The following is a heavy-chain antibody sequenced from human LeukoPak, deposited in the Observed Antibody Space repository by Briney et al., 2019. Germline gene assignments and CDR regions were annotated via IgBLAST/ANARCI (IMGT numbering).Heavy chain of an antibody. CDR3: ARDRYYYDSSGYSDAFDI. J-gene: IGHJ3*02. CDR1: GGTFSSYA. Sequence: SVKVSCKASGGTFSSYAISWVRQAPGQGLEWMGGIIPIFGTANYAQKFQGRVTITADKSTSTAYMELSSLRSEDTAVYYCARDRYYYDSSGYSDAFDIWGQGTMVTVSS. CDR2: IIPIFGTA. D-gene: IGHD3-22*01. V-gene: IGHV1-69*06.